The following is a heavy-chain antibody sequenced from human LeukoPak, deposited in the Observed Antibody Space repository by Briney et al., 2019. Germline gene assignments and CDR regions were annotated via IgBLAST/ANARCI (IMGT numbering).Heavy chain of an antibody. CDR2: IYYSGST. D-gene: IGHD6-6*01. CDR3: ARLYSSSSFDY. J-gene: IGHJ4*02. CDR1: GGCISSYY. Sequence: SETLSLTCTVSGGCISSYYWSWIRQRPGKGLEWIGYIYYSGSTNYNPSLKSRVTISVDTSKNQFSLKLSSVAAADTAVYYCARLYSSSSFDYWGQGTLVTVSS. V-gene: IGHV4-59*01.